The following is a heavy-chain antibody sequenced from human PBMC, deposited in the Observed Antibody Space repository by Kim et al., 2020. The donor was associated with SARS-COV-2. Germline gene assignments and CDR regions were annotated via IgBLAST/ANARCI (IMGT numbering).Heavy chain of an antibody. D-gene: IGHD6-25*01. J-gene: IGHJ4*02. Sequence: TYNNPSLKSRVTISVDTSKNQFSLKLSSVTAADTAVYYCARAPSGSHFDYWGQGTLVTVSS. V-gene: IGHV4-31*02. CDR3: ARAPSGSHFDY. CDR2: T.